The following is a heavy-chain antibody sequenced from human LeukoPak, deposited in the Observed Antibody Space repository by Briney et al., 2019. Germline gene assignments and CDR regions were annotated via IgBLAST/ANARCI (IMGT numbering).Heavy chain of an antibody. CDR3: ARDKYCSSTSCSENFDY. Sequence: GGSLRLSCAASGFTFSSYEMNWVRQAPGKGLEWVSYISSSGSTIYYADSVKGRFTISRDNAKNSLYLQMNSLRAEDTAVYYCARDKYCSSTSCSENFDYWGQGTLVTVSS. J-gene: IGHJ4*02. CDR1: GFTFSSYE. D-gene: IGHD2-2*01. V-gene: IGHV3-48*03. CDR2: ISSSGSTI.